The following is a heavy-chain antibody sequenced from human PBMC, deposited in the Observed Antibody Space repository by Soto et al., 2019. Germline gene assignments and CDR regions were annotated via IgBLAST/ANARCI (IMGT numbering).Heavy chain of an antibody. Sequence: QVQLVQSGAEVKRPGSSVKVSCKASVDTFNFSSINWVRQDPGLVLEWLGRVNPIVSMSNYAQKFQGRVTITADKSTSTAYRELSSLRSEDTAIYYCASSYGSGYRAVDYWGQGALVTVSS. D-gene: IGHD3-10*01. J-gene: IGHJ4*02. CDR3: ASSYGSGYRAVDY. CDR1: VDTFNFSS. V-gene: IGHV1-69*02. CDR2: VNPIVSMS.